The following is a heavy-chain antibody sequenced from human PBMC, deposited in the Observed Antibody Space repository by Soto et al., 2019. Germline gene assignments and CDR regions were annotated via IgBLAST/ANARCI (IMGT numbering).Heavy chain of an antibody. CDR2: IYWDDDK. Sequence: QITLKESGPTLVKPTQTLTLTCTFSGFSLSTSGVGVGWIRQPPGKALEWLALIYWDDDKRYSPSLKSRLTITKDTYKNQVVLTMTNMDPVDTATYYCVHAVWSTYYYGSGSHPFDYWGQGTLVTVSS. J-gene: IGHJ4*02. V-gene: IGHV2-5*02. CDR3: VHAVWSTYYYGSGSHPFDY. CDR1: GFSLSTSGVG. D-gene: IGHD3-10*01.